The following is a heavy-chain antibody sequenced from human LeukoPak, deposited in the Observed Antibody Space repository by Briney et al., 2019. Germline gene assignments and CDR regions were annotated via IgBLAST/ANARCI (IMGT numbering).Heavy chain of an antibody. CDR1: GGSISSGGYY. J-gene: IGHJ6*03. V-gene: IGHV4-31*03. CDR3: ATIVSSYYYYMDV. Sequence: SQTLSLTCTVSGGSISSGGYYWSWIRQHPGKGLEWIGYIYYSGSTYYNPSLKSRVTISVDTSKNQFSLKLSSVTAADTAVYYCATIVSSYYYYMDVWGKGTTVTVSS. CDR2: IYYSGST. D-gene: IGHD1-26*01.